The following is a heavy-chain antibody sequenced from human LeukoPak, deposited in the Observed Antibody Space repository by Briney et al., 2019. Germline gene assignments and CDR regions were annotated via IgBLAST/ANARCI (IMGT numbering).Heavy chain of an antibody. D-gene: IGHD1-26*01. CDR3: AREAPVGGSYTGWFDP. V-gene: IGHV4-4*07. J-gene: IGHJ5*02. Sequence: SETLSLTCTVSGGSISGYYWTWIRQPAGKGLEWIGRIHTSGSTNQNPSLKSRVTMSVDTSKNHFSLKLSSVTAADTAVYYCAREAPVGGSYTGWFDPWGQGTLVTVSS. CDR2: IHTSGST. CDR1: GGSISGYY.